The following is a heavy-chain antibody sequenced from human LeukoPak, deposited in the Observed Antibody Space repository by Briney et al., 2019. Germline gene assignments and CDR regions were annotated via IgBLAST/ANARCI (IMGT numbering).Heavy chain of an antibody. CDR2: IYYSGST. Sequence: NTSETLSLTCTVSGGSTSSSSYYWGWIRQPPGKGLEWIGSIYYSGSTYYNTSLKSRVTISVDTSKNQFSLKLSSVTAADTAVYYCARLRYSSGWYPGFVDYWGQGTLVTVSS. J-gene: IGHJ4*02. D-gene: IGHD6-19*01. V-gene: IGHV4-39*01. CDR1: GGSTSSSSYY. CDR3: ARLRYSSGWYPGFVDY.